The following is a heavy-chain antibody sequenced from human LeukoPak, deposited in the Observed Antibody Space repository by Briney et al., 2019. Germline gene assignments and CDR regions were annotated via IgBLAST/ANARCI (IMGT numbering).Heavy chain of an antibody. V-gene: IGHV4-59*12. CDR3: ASAEQQLVGGLYC. CDR1: GGSISSYY. CDR2: IYYSGST. D-gene: IGHD6-13*01. J-gene: IGHJ4*02. Sequence: SETLSLTCTVSGGSISSYYWSWIRQPPGKGLEWIGYIYYSGSTYYNPSLKSRVTISVDTSKNQFSLKLSSVTAADTAVYYCASAEQQLVGGLYCWGQGTLATVSS.